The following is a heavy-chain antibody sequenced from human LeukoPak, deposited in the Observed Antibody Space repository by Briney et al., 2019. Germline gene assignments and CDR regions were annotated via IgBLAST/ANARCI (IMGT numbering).Heavy chain of an antibody. Sequence: PGGSLRLSCAASGFTFSSYAMSWVRQAPGKGLEWVSAISGSGGSTYYADSVKGRFTISRDNSKNTLYLQMNSLRAEDTAVYYCAKDAESYYYDGSGFDYWGQGTLVTVSS. V-gene: IGHV3-23*01. CDR3: AKDAESYYYDGSGFDY. CDR2: ISGSGGST. D-gene: IGHD3-22*01. CDR1: GFTFSSYA. J-gene: IGHJ4*02.